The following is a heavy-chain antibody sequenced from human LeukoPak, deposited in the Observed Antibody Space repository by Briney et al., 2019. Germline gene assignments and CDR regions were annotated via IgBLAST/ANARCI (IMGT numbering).Heavy chain of an antibody. CDR2: VSHDGST. Sequence: SETLSLTCAVYGGSFSGYYWSWIRQPPGKGLEWIGEVSHDGSTNYNPSLKSRVTISVDTSKNQFSLKLSSVTAADTAVYYCARSRPLYGSSGDAFDIWGQGTMVTVSS. D-gene: IGHD3-22*01. V-gene: IGHV4-34*01. CDR3: ARSRPLYGSSGDAFDI. CDR1: GGSFSGYY. J-gene: IGHJ3*02.